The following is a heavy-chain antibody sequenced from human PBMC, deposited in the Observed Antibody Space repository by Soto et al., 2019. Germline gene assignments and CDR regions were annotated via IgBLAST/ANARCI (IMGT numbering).Heavy chain of an antibody. CDR2: ISYDGSNK. J-gene: IGHJ6*02. CDR1: GFTFSSYG. V-gene: IGHV3-30*03. CDR3: AREGGDEWIDYYYYGMDV. D-gene: IGHD2-21*02. Sequence: HPGGSLRLSCAASGFTFSSYGMHWVRQAPGKGLEWVAVISYDGSNKYYADSVKGRFTISRDNSKNTLYLQMNSLRAEDTAVYYCAREGGDEWIDYYYYGMDVWGHGTTVTVSS.